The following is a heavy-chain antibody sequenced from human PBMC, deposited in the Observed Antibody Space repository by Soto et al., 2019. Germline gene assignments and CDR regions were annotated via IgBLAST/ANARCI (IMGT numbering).Heavy chain of an antibody. CDR1: GYTFTSYT. V-gene: IGHV1-3*04. D-gene: IGHD3-10*01. Sequence: QGPLVQSGAEVKKPGASVKVSCKASGYTFTSYTMHWVRQAPGQRPEWMGWINIAKGNTQYSLKLQGRVTFTRDTSASTAYMELSTLRSEDSAVYYCARSSGSFYTLGHWGQGTLVTVSS. CDR2: INIAKGNT. J-gene: IGHJ4*02. CDR3: ARSSGSFYTLGH.